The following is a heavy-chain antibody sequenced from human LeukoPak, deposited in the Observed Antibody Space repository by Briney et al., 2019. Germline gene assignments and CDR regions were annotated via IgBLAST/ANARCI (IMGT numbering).Heavy chain of an antibody. Sequence: GGSLRLSCAASGFTFSNAWMSWVRQAPGKGLEWVGRIKSKTDGGTTDYAAPVKGRFTISRDDSKNTLYLQMDSLKTEDTAVYYCTTDRVFLYYDFWSGLGSWGQGTLVTVSS. CDR2: IKSKTDGGTT. CDR1: GFTFSNAW. CDR3: TTDRVFLYYDFWSGLGS. J-gene: IGHJ4*02. D-gene: IGHD3-3*01. V-gene: IGHV3-15*01.